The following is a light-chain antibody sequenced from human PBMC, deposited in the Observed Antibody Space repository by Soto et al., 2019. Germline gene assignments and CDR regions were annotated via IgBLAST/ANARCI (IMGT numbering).Light chain of an antibody. J-gene: IGKJ1*01. CDR3: KQYNNLGT. V-gene: IGKV3-15*01. CDR2: GAS. Sequence: EIVMTQSPATLSVSPGERATLSCRASQSVSSNLAWYQQKPGQAPRLLIYGASTRATGIPARFSGSGSGTEFTLTISSLQSEDFAVYYCKQYNNLGTFGQGTKVDIK. CDR1: QSVSSN.